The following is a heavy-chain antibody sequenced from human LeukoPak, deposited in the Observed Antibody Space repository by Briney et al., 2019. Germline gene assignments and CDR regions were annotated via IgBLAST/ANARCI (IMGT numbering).Heavy chain of an antibody. Sequence: ASVKVSCTASGYTFTSYYMHWVRQAPGQGLEWMGIINPSGGSTSYAQKFQGRVTMTRDTSTSTVYMELSSLRSEDTAVYYCARDRSGTGYFDLWGRGTLVTVSS. CDR3: ARDRSGTGYFDL. V-gene: IGHV1-46*01. CDR2: INPSGGST. CDR1: GYTFTSYY. J-gene: IGHJ2*01. D-gene: IGHD1-1*01.